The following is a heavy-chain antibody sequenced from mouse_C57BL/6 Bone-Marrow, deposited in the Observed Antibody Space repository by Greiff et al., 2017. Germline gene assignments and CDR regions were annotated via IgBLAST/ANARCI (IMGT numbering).Heavy chain of an antibody. Sequence: VQLQQPGTELVKPGASVKLSCKASGYTFTSYWMHWVKQRPGQGLEWIGNINPSNGGTNYNEKFKSKAPLTVDKTSSTAYMQLSSLTSEDSAVYYCARTGVRGAWFAYWGQGTLVTVSA. CDR2: INPSNGGT. CDR3: ARTGVRGAWFAY. J-gene: IGHJ3*01. CDR1: GYTFTSYW. V-gene: IGHV1-53*01. D-gene: IGHD4-1*01.